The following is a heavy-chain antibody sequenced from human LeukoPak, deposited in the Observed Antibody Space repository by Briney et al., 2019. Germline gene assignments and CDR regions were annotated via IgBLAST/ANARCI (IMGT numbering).Heavy chain of an antibody. V-gene: IGHV1-8*03. D-gene: IGHD3/OR15-3a*01. CDR2: VNPDTGNT. Sequence: ASVKVSCKAAGYSFTTFHINWVRQAPGQGPEWMGWVNPDTGNTGFAQKFQGRVTITQNNSVMTVYMELSSLTSEDTAVYYCARRGLVAGIYDLVYGFDIWGQGTMVTVSP. CDR3: ARRGLVAGIYDLVYGFDI. CDR1: GYSFTTFH. J-gene: IGHJ3*02.